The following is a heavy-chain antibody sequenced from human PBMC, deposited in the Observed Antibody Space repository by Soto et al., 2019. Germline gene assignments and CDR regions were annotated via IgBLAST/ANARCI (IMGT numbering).Heavy chain of an antibody. D-gene: IGHD4-17*01. J-gene: IGHJ4*02. CDR1: GYTFTGNY. Sequence: GASVKVSCKASGYTFTGNYIHWVRQAPGQGPEWMGWINPNSGGTNYAQKFQGWVTMTRDTSISTAYMELSRLKSDDTAVYYCARASSTVTFFDYWGQGTLVTVSS. CDR3: ARASSTVTFFDY. V-gene: IGHV1-2*04. CDR2: INPNSGGT.